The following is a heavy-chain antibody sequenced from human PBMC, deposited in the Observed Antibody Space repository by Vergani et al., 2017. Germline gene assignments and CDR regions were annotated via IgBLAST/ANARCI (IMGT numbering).Heavy chain of an antibody. CDR2: INHSGST. V-gene: IGHV4-34*01. D-gene: IGHD5-18*01. Sequence: QVQLQQWGAGLLKPSETLSLTCAVYGGSFSGYYWSWIRQPPGKGLEWIGEINHSGSTNYNPSLKSVVTISVDTSKNQFSLKLSSVTAADTAVYYCARGRTPYWIQLWPHFDYWGQGTLVTVSS. CDR3: ARGRTPYWIQLWPHFDY. J-gene: IGHJ4*02. CDR1: GGSFSGYY.